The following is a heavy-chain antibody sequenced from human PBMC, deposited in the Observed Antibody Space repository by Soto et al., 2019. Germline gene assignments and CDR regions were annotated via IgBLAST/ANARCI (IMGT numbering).Heavy chain of an antibody. D-gene: IGHD3-9*01. V-gene: IGHV4-39*01. CDR3: AETIISHHDFLTGYYERDAYSDGLAV. Sequence: PSETLSLTCTVSGVSVSTNTHYWGWIRQSPGKGLEWIGCIYYGGRTYYNPSLKGRVTISVDTSKNQFSLRLSSVTAADAAVYYCAETIISHHDFLTGYYERDAYSDGLAVWGPGTMVTVSS. J-gene: IGHJ6*02. CDR1: GVSVSTNTHY. CDR2: IYYGGRT.